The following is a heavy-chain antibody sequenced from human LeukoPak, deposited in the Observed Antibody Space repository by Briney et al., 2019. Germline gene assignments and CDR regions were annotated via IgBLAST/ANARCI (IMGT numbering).Heavy chain of an antibody. CDR2: VYYTGST. V-gene: IGHV4-39*01. J-gene: IGHJ4*02. Sequence: PSETLSLTCTVSGGSSSSSTYYWGWIHQPPGKGLEWIGSVYYTGSTYYNPSLKSRITILLDTSKNQISLKLSSVTAADTAVYYCSRGSYDILTGYSTLGEYWGQGTLVTVSS. CDR1: GGSSSSSTYY. CDR3: SRGSYDILTGYSTLGEY. D-gene: IGHD3-9*01.